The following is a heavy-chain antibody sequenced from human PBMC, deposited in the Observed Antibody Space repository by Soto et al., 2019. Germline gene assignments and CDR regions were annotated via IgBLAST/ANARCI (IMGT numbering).Heavy chain of an antibody. D-gene: IGHD4-17*01. Sequence: SETLSLTCTVSGGSISSGDYYWSWIRQPPGKGLEWIGYIYYSGSTYYNPSLKSRVTISVDTSKNQFSLKLSSVTAADTAVYYCARDSVTTGVYYYYGMDVWGQGTTVTVSS. J-gene: IGHJ6*02. CDR3: ARDSVTTGVYYYYGMDV. V-gene: IGHV4-30-4*01. CDR1: GGSISSGDYY. CDR2: IYYSGST.